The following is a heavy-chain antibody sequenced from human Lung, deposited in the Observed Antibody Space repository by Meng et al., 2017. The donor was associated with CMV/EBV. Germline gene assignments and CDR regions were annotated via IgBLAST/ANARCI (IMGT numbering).Heavy chain of an antibody. Sequence: QVQLPESGHGLVKPSPTPSLTCTVSVGSIGSGGYYWSWIRQHPGKGLEWIGYIYYTGSTFYNPSLKSRVTISVDTSKNQFSLKLIPATAADTAVYYCAREAGRDGYATPKFDYWGQGTLVTVSS. V-gene: IGHV4-31*03. CDR2: IYYTGST. D-gene: IGHD5-24*01. CDR1: VGSIGSGGYY. CDR3: AREAGRDGYATPKFDY. J-gene: IGHJ4*02.